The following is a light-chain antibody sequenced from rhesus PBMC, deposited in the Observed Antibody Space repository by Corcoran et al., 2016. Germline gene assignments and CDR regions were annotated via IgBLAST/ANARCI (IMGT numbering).Light chain of an antibody. CDR3: QVWDSSSDHYV. CDR1: SIGSKY. V-gene: IGLV3-29*01. J-gene: IGLJ1*01. CDR2: KDS. Sequence: SYDVTQPRSVSVSPGQTARITCGGESIGSKYVHWYQQKPAQAPVLVIYKDSNRPSGNPARFSGSNSGNTATLTILRVEAGDEADYSCQVWDSSSDHYVFGAWTRLTVL.